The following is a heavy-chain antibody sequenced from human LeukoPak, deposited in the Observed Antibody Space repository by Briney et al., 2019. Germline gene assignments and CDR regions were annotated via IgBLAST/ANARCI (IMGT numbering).Heavy chain of an antibody. D-gene: IGHD5-12*01. J-gene: IGHJ4*02. CDR1: GFTFSNYG. V-gene: IGHV3-30-3*01. CDR2: VSSDGSKK. CDR3: ARDRAYSGNDATYFDC. Sequence: GGPLRLSCAASGFTFSNYGIHWVRQAPGKGLEWVAVVSSDGSKKFYADSVKGRFSISRDNSKNTLYLQMNSLRTEDTAVYYCARDRAYSGNDATYFDCWGQGTLVTVSS.